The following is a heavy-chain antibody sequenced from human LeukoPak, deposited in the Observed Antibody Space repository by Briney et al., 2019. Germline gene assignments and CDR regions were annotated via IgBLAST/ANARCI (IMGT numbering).Heavy chain of an antibody. CDR3: ARGLVGDVFDY. CDR1: GYSISSAYY. Sequence: PSETLSLTCTVSGYSISSAYYWGWMRQPPGKGLEWIGNIHRSGSAYYNPSLQSRVTMSQDTSKNQLSLKLRSVTAADTAVYYCARGLVGDVFDYWGQGTLVTVSS. CDR2: IHRSGSA. D-gene: IGHD1-26*01. J-gene: IGHJ4*02. V-gene: IGHV4-38-2*02.